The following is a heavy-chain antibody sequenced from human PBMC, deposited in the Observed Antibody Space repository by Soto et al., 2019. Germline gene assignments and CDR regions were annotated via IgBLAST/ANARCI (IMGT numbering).Heavy chain of an antibody. J-gene: IGHJ6*02. V-gene: IGHV1-69*10. CDR2: TIPALGKT. CDR3: ARGPCRPSAMDV. CDR1: GDIFKKNA. Sequence: GASVKVSCKTSGDIFKKNAFTWVRQAPGQGLEWMGGTIPALGKTHYIEKFQGRVTITVDDATRTVYMEVRDLTSEDTAIYYCARGPCRPSAMDVWGQGTTVTVSS.